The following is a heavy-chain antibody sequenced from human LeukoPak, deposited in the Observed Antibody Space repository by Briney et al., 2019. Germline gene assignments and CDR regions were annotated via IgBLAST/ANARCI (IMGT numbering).Heavy chain of an antibody. CDR3: ARGENTYIDY. J-gene: IGHJ4*02. Sequence: GGSLRLSCAASGFTFSIYWMHWVRQAPGKGLVWVSRISSEGSSTTYADSVKGRFTISRDNAKDTLYLQMNSLRAEDTAVYYCARGENTYIDYWGQGTLVTVSS. D-gene: IGHD3-16*01. CDR1: GFTFSIYW. V-gene: IGHV3-74*01. CDR2: ISSEGSST.